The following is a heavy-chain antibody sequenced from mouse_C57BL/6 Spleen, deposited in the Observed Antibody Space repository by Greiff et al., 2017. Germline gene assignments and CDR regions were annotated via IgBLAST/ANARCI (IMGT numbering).Heavy chain of an antibody. J-gene: IGHJ4*01. CDR3: ATPYDYDEGYYAMDY. Sequence: VQLQQSGPELVKPGASVKISCKASGYTFTDYYIHWVKQRPGQGLEWIGWIFPGSGSTYYNEKFKGKATLTVDKSSSTAYMLLSSLTSEDSAVYFCATPYDYDEGYYAMDYWGQGTSGTVSS. V-gene: IGHV1-75*01. CDR1: GYTFTDYY. CDR2: IFPGSGST. D-gene: IGHD2-4*01.